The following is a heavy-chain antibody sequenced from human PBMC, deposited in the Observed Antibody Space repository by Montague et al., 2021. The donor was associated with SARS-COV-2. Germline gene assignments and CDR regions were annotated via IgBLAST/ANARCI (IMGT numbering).Heavy chain of an antibody. CDR1: GVNFRSYV. V-gene: IGHV3-23*03. D-gene: IGHD3-9*01. J-gene: IGHJ6*02. Sequence: SLRLSCAASGVNFRSYVMSWVRQVPGKGLEWVSGIYSDASHTNYADSVKGRFTISRDNSKNMVYLEISHLRAEDTAVYYCASQDYDTLTGFRYHYYGMDVWGQGTTVTVSS. CDR2: IYSDASHT. CDR3: ASQDYDTLTGFRYHYYGMDV.